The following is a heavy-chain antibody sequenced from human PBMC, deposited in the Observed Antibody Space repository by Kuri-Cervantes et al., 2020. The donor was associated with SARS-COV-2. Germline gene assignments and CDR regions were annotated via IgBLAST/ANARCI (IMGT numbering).Heavy chain of an antibody. CDR3: ARHSAYYDILTGYYWYYMDV. Sequence: GSLRLSCTVSGGSISSYYWSWIRQPPGKGLEWIGYIYYSGSTNYNPSLKSRVTISVDTSKNQFSLKLSSVTAADTAVYYCARHSAYYDILTGYYWYYMDVWGKGTTVTVSS. CDR2: IYYSGST. J-gene: IGHJ6*03. V-gene: IGHV4-59*08. CDR1: GGSISSYY. D-gene: IGHD3-9*01.